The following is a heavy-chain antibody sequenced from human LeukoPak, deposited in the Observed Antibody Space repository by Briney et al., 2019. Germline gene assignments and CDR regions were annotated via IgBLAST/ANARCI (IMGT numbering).Heavy chain of an antibody. CDR3: ARSSRYDYVWGSYREGSYYYYGMDV. CDR1: GFTFDDYA. J-gene: IGHJ6*02. CDR2: IGTAGDT. Sequence: PGGSLRLSCAASGFTFDDYAMHWVRQAPGKGLEWVSGIGTAGDTYYPGSVKGRFTISRENAKNSLYLQMNSLRAGDAAVYYCARSSRYDYVWGSYREGSYYYYGMDVWGQGTTVTVSS. V-gene: IGHV3-13*01. D-gene: IGHD3-16*02.